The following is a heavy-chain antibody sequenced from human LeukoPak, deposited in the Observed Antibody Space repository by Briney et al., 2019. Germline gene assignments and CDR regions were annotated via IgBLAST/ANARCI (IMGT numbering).Heavy chain of an antibody. V-gene: IGHV3-48*01. CDR1: GFTFSTTR. CDR3: ARGRYMDV. CDR2: ISSSSSTI. Sequence: GGSLRLSCAASGFTFSTTRMNWVRQAPGKGLEWISYISSSSSTIFYADSVKGRFTISRDNAKNSLFLQMSSLRAEDSAVYYCARGRYMDVWGKGTSVTVSS. J-gene: IGHJ6*03.